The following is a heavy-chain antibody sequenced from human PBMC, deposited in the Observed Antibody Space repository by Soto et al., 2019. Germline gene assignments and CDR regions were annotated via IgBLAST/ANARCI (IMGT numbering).Heavy chain of an antibody. CDR3: ASPRGSYEYFQH. Sequence: SETLSLTCTVSGGSISSSSYYWGWIRQPPGKGLEWIGSIYYSGSTYYNPSLKSRVTISVDTSKNQFSLKLSSVTAADTAVYYCASPRGSYEYFQHWGQGTLVTVSS. CDR1: GGSISSSSYY. V-gene: IGHV4-39*01. J-gene: IGHJ1*01. CDR2: IYYSGST. D-gene: IGHD1-26*01.